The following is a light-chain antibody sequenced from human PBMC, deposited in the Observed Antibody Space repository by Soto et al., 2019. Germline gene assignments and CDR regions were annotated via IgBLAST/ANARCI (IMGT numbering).Light chain of an antibody. J-gene: IGLJ1*01. Sequence: QSVLTQPRSVSGSPGQSVTISCTGTSGNVGGYKFVSWYRQVPGKAPKLIIFDVNKRPSGVPNRFSGSKSGNTASLTISGLQAEDEADYFCSSYTSTSTLFGTGTKLTVL. CDR2: DVN. V-gene: IGLV2-11*01. CDR3: SSYTSTSTL. CDR1: SGNVGGYKF.